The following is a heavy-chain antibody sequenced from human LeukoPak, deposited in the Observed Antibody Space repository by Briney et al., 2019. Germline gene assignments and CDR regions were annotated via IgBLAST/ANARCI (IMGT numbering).Heavy chain of an antibody. D-gene: IGHD3-10*01. V-gene: IGHV1-2*02. CDR3: ARDYGSLLWFGESYFDI. J-gene: IGHJ3*02. CDR2: INPNSGGT. Sequence: ASVKASCKASGYTFTGYYMHWVRQAPGQGLEWMGWINPNSGGTNYAQKFQGRVTMTRDTSISTAYMELSRLRSDDTAVYYCARDYGSLLWFGESYFDIWGQGTMVTVSS. CDR1: GYTFTGYY.